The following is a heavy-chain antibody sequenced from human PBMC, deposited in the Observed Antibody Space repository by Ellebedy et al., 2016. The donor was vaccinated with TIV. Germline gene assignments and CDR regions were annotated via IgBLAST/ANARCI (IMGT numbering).Heavy chain of an antibody. V-gene: IGHV1-2*02. CDR3: ARGARGIRAFDV. D-gene: IGHD3-16*01. CDR1: GFTFSSYA. CDR2: INPNSGGT. Sequence: GGSLRLSCAASGFTFSSYAMHWVRQAPGQGLEWMGWINPNSGGTNYAQKFQGRVTMTRDTSISTAYMELSRLRSDDTAVYYCARGARGIRAFDVWGQGTMVTVSS. J-gene: IGHJ3*01.